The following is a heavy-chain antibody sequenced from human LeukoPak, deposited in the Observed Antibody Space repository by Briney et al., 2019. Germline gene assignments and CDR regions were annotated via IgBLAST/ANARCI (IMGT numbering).Heavy chain of an antibody. J-gene: IGHJ5*02. Sequence: SETLSLTCAVYGGSFSGYYWNWIRQPPGKGLEWIGEINHSGSTNFNPSLKSRVTISVDTSKNQFSLKLTSVTVADTAIYYCARGAWFDPWGQGTLVIVSS. CDR2: INHSGST. V-gene: IGHV4-34*01. CDR3: ARGAWFDP. CDR1: GGSFSGYY.